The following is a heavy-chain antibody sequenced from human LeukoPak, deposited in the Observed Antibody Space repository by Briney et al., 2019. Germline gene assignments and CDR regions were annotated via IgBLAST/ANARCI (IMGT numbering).Heavy chain of an antibody. D-gene: IGHD1-1*01. CDR2: TYYISQWFH. CDR3: ARALERYYFDS. J-gene: IGHJ4*02. Sequence: SQTLSLTCAISGDSVSTNSGGWNWLRQSPSRGLEWLGRTYYISQWFHDYAVSGKGRIIIRSDTSNNQFSLHLNSVTPDDTAVYYCARALERYYFDSWGQGTLVTVSS. CDR1: GDSVSTNSGG. V-gene: IGHV6-1*01.